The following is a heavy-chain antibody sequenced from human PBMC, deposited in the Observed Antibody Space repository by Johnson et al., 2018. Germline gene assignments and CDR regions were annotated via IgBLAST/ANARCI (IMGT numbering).Heavy chain of an antibody. CDR1: GGTFTTYA. V-gene: IGHV1-69*06. Sequence: QVQLVESGAEVKKPGSSVKVSCKASGGTFTTYAISWVRQAPGQGLEWMGGIIPIFGTANYAHNFQGRVTITADRSTTTAYLELNSLTSEETAVYYCARGRGDIALTVAFDIWGQGTMVTVSS. J-gene: IGHJ3*02. CDR3: ARGRGDIALTVAFDI. D-gene: IGHD2-8*01. CDR2: IIPIFGTA.